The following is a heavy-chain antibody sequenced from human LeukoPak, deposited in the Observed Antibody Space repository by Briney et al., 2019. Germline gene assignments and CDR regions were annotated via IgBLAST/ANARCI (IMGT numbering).Heavy chain of an antibody. J-gene: IGHJ4*02. V-gene: IGHV4-34*01. CDR2: ITHHGST. CDR3: APIFGDYSDFDS. Sequence: PSETLSLTRAVYGGSFSNYYLSWVRQPPGKGLEWIGEITHHGSTNYNPSLESRVTISVDTSKNQFSLKLGSVAAADTAVYYCAPIFGDYSDFDSWGQGTLVTVSS. D-gene: IGHD4-17*01. CDR1: GGSFSNYY.